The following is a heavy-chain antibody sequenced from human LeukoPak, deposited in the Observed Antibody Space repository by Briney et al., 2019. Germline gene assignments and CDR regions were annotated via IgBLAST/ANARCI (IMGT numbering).Heavy chain of an antibody. CDR2: ISAYNGNT. CDR3: ARAEYYYDSSGYCAFGY. CDR1: GYTFTSYG. Sequence: ASVKASCKASGYTFTSYGISWVRQAPGQGLEWMGWISAYNGNTNYAQKLQGRVTMTTDTSTSTAYMELRSLRSDDTAVYYCARAEYYYDSSGYCAFGYWGQGTLVTVSS. V-gene: IGHV1-18*01. D-gene: IGHD3-22*01. J-gene: IGHJ4*02.